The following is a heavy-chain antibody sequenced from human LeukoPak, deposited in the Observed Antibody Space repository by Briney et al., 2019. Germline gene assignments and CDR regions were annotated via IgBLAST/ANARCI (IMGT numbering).Heavy chain of an antibody. CDR2: INHSGST. V-gene: IGHV4-34*01. CDR3: ARGSLVYDFWSGYYAMNAFDI. CDR1: GGSFSGYY. D-gene: IGHD3-3*01. J-gene: IGHJ3*02. Sequence: SETLSLTCAVYGGSFSGYYWSWIRQPPGKGLEWIGEINHSGSTNYNPSLKSRVTIPVDTSKNQFSLKLSSVTAADTAVYYCARGSLVYDFWSGYYAMNAFDIWGQGTMVTVSS.